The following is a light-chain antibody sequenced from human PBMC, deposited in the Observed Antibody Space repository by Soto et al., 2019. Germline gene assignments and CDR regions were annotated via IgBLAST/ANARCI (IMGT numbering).Light chain of an antibody. V-gene: IGKV3D-15*01. CDR1: QSVSSSY. CDR2: GAS. J-gene: IGKJ1*01. Sequence: EIVMTQSPATLSVSPGERATLSCRASQSVSSSYLAWYQQKPGQAPRLLIHGASSRATGIPARFSGSGSGTEFTLTISSLQSEDFAEYHCQQYNNWPQTFGQGTKVDIK. CDR3: QQYNNWPQT.